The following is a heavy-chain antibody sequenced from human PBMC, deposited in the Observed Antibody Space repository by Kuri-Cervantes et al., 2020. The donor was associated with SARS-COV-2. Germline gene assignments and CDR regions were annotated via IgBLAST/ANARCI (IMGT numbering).Heavy chain of an antibody. D-gene: IGHD2-15*01. CDR2: IYYSGST. CDR1: GGSVSSGSYY. V-gene: IGHV4-61*01. Sequence: SETLSLTCTVSGGSVSSGSYYWSWIRQHPGKGLEWIGYIYYSGSTNYNPSLKSRVTISVDTSKNQFSLKLSSVTAADTTVYYCARKIPYCSGGSCYSGWFDPWGQGTLVTVSS. CDR3: ARKIPYCSGGSCYSGWFDP. J-gene: IGHJ5*02.